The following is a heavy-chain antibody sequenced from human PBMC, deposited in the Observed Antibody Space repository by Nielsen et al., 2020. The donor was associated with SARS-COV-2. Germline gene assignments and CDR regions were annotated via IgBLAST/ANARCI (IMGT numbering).Heavy chain of an antibody. D-gene: IGHD1-1*01. CDR3: AWAGIGEFDP. CDR1: TFTFSPYN. CDR2: ISGSGTYI. Sequence: GESLKISCAASTFTFSPYNMDWVRQAPGKGLEWVSSISGSGTYIFYADSVKGRFTISRDNAKNSLYLQMNSLRAEDTAVYYCAWAGIGEFDPWGQGTLVTVSS. J-gene: IGHJ5*02. V-gene: IGHV3-21*01.